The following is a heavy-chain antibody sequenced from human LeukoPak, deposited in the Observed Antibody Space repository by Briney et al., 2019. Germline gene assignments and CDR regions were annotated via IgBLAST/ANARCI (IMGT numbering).Heavy chain of an antibody. Sequence: GGSLRLSCAASGFTFDDYAMHWVRQAPGKGLEWVSGISWNSGSIGYADSVKGRFTISKDNAKNSLYLQMNSLRAEDTAVYYCARRGSSWEAQFDYWGQGTLVTVSS. V-gene: IGHV3-9*01. D-gene: IGHD6-13*01. CDR2: ISWNSGSI. J-gene: IGHJ4*02. CDR3: ARRGSSWEAQFDY. CDR1: GFTFDDYA.